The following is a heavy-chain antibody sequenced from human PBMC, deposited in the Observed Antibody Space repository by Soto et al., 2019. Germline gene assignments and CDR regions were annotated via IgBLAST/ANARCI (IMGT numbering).Heavy chain of an antibody. CDR3: ARDPSYCRGGNCYSRFDC. CDR1: GFTFSDHH. J-gene: IGHJ4*02. V-gene: IGHV3-72*01. Sequence: EVQLVESGGGLVQPGGSLRLSCAASGFTFSDHHMDWVRQAPGKGPEWVGRSRNKARSYTTEYAASVKGRFTISRDDSKNSLYLQMNSLKTEDTAVYYCARDPSYCRGGNCYSRFDCWGQGTLVTVSS. CDR2: SRNKARSYTT. D-gene: IGHD2-15*01.